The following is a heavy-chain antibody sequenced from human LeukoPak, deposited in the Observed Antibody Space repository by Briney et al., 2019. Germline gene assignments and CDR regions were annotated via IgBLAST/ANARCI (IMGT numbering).Heavy chain of an antibody. Sequence: PGGSLRLSCAASGFTFSNYVMSWVRQAPGKGLERVSGISGSGGTTYYADSVKGRFTISRDNSKNTLYLQMNSLRAEDTAVYYCARTIYRSGYCYDYWGQGTLVTVSS. CDR1: GFTFSNYV. CDR3: ARTIYRSGYCYDY. CDR2: ISGSGGTT. D-gene: IGHD3-22*01. V-gene: IGHV3-23*01. J-gene: IGHJ4*02.